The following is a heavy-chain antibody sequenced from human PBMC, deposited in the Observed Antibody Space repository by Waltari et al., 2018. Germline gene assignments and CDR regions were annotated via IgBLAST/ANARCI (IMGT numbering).Heavy chain of an antibody. Sequence: QVQLVQSGAEVKKPGSSVKVSCKASGRTFSSYAISWVRQAPGPGLEWMGGIIPSFGTANYAQKSQGRVTITADESTSTAYMELSSLRSEDTAVYYWARDPMVRGVIIPNWFDPWGQGTLVTVSA. CDR1: GRTFSSYA. CDR2: IIPSFGTA. D-gene: IGHD3-10*01. V-gene: IGHV1-69*01. J-gene: IGHJ5*02. CDR3: ARDPMVRGVIIPNWFDP.